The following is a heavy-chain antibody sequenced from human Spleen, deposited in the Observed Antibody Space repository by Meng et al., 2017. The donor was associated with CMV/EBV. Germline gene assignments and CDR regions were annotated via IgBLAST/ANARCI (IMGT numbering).Heavy chain of an antibody. D-gene: IGHD1-26*01. Sequence: SVKVSCKASGGTFSSYTISWVRQAPGQGLEWMGRIIPILGIANYAQKFQGRVTITADKSTSTAYMELSSLRSEDTAVYYCARAQLPAHVGSYRYYYYYAMDVWGQGTTVTVSS. CDR3: ARAQLPAHVGSYRYYYYYAMDV. CDR1: GGTFSSYT. CDR2: IIPILGIA. J-gene: IGHJ6*02. V-gene: IGHV1-69*02.